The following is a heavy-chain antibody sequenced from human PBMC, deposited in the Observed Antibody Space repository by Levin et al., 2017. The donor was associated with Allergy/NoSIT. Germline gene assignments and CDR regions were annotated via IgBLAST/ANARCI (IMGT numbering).Heavy chain of an antibody. CDR3: VRGSLAPGMDC. J-gene: IGHJ4*02. V-gene: IGHV3-74*01. CDR1: GFTFSSHC. CDR2: IYGDGNRI. Sequence: GGSLRLSCAASGFTFSSHCMHWVRQVPGKGLVWVSNIYGDGNRINYADSVKGRFTISRDNAMNTLYLQMNSLRADDTAVYYCVRGSLAPGMDCWGQGTLVTVSS.